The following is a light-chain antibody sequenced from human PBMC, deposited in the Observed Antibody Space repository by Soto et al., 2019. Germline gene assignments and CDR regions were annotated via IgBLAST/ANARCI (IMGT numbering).Light chain of an antibody. CDR3: QQYNNWPIT. CDR2: GAS. Sequence: EIVMTQSPATLSVSPGERATLSCRASQTVGSNLAWYQQKPGQAPRLLIYGASTRASDIPARFSGSGSVTEFALTISSLQSEDFAVYYCQQYNNWPITFGQGTRLEIK. J-gene: IGKJ5*01. CDR1: QTVGSN. V-gene: IGKV3-15*01.